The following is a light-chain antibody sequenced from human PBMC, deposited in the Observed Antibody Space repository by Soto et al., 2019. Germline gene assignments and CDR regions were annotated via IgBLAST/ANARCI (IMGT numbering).Light chain of an antibody. V-gene: IGLV3-21*02. CDR1: NIGSRS. J-gene: IGLJ3*02. CDR2: DDS. CDR3: QAWDTTSDHWM. Sequence: SYELTQPPSVSVAPRQTATITCGGNNIGSRSVHWYQQKSGQAPVLVVFDDSVRPSGIPERISGYNSGNTATLTISGVEAGDEADYYCQAWDTTSDHWMFGGGTKLTVL.